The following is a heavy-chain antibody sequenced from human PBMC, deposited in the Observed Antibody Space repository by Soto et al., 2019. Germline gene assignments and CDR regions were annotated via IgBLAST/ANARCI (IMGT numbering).Heavy chain of an antibody. D-gene: IGHD1-26*01. CDR1: GYTFTSYD. J-gene: IGHJ6*02. Sequence: QVQLVQSGAEVKKPGASVKVSCKASGYTFTSYDINWVRQATGQGLEWMGWMNPNSGNTGYAQKFQGRVTMTRNTSISTADMERSSLRSEDTAVYYCASGYSGSPDYYGMDVWGQGTTVTVSS. CDR2: MNPNSGNT. V-gene: IGHV1-8*01. CDR3: ASGYSGSPDYYGMDV.